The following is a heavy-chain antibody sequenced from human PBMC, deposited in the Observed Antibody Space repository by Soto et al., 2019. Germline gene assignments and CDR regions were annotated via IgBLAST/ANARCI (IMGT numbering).Heavy chain of an antibody. D-gene: IGHD2-2*01. V-gene: IGHV3-9*01. J-gene: IGHJ4*02. Sequence: GGSLRLSCAASGFTFDDYAMHWVRQAPGKGLEWVSGISWNSGSIGYADSVKGRFTISRDNAKNSLYLQMNSLRAEDTALYYCAKELGGYCSSTSCSYGFDYWGQGTLVTVSS. CDR2: ISWNSGSI. CDR3: AKELGGYCSSTSCSYGFDY. CDR1: GFTFDDYA.